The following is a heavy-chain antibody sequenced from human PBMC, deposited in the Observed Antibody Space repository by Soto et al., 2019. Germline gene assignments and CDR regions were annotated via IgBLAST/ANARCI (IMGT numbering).Heavy chain of an antibody. V-gene: IGHV4-30-2*01. CDR1: GGSISSGGYS. Sequence: QLQLQESGSELVKPSQTLSLTCAVSGGSISSGGYSWSWIRQPPGKGLEWIGYFSHSGSTYYNPSLKSRVTISVDRSKNQFSLKLSSVTAADTAVYYCARGGLLPDYWGQGTLVTVSS. D-gene: IGHD6-19*01. CDR3: ARGGLLPDY. J-gene: IGHJ4*02. CDR2: FSHSGST.